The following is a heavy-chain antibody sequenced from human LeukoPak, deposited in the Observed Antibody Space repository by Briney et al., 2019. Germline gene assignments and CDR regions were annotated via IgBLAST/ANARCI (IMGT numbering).Heavy chain of an antibody. CDR2: MTPNNGNT. CDR3: ARERYCGGGSCYDGMDV. J-gene: IGHJ6*02. CDR1: GYTLTTYD. D-gene: IGHD2-15*01. Sequence: ASVKVSCKASGYTLTTYDINWVRQATGQGLEWMGWMTPNNGNTGYAQKFQGRLTMTRNISISTVYMELSSLRSEDTAVYYCARERYCGGGSCYDGMDVWGQGTTVTVSS. V-gene: IGHV1-8*01.